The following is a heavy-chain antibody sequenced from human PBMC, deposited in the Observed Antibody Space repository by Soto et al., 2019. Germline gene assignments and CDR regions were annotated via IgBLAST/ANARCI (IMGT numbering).Heavy chain of an antibody. Sequence: SETLSLTCTVSGGSISSYYWSWIRQPPGKGLEWIGYIYYSGSTNYNPSLKSRVTISVDTSKNQFSLKLSSVTAADTAVYYCARDPGHSGWYGPIDYWGQGTLVTVSS. J-gene: IGHJ4*02. CDR2: IYYSGST. D-gene: IGHD6-19*01. CDR3: ARDPGHSGWYGPIDY. V-gene: IGHV4-59*01. CDR1: GGSISSYY.